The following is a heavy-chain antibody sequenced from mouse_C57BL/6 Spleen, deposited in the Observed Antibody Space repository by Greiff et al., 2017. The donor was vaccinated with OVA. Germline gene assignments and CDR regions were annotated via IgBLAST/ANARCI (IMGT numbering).Heavy chain of an antibody. Sequence: EVQLQQSGPELVKPGASVKMSCKASGYTFTDYNMHWVKQSHGKSLEWIGYINPNNGGTSYNQKFKGKATLTVNKSSSTAYMELRSLTSEDSAVYYCARFHYYGSRGYFDVWGTGTTVTVSS. CDR1: GYTFTDYN. CDR2: INPNNGGT. V-gene: IGHV1-22*01. D-gene: IGHD1-1*01. CDR3: ARFHYYGSRGYFDV. J-gene: IGHJ1*03.